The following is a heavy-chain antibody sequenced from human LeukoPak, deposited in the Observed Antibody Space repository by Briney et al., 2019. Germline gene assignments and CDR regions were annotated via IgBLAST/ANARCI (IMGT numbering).Heavy chain of an antibody. J-gene: IGHJ4*02. Sequence: PGRSLRLSCSASGFSFNSYGMHWVRRAPGKGLEWVAVIWHDGSHEYYADSEKGRFTISRDNSRNTVYLEMNSLRVEDTAVYYCAKDATEYGDSHFDWWGQGTLVTVSS. CDR2: IWHDGSHE. V-gene: IGHV3-33*06. D-gene: IGHD4-17*01. CDR1: GFSFNSYG. CDR3: AKDATEYGDSHFDW.